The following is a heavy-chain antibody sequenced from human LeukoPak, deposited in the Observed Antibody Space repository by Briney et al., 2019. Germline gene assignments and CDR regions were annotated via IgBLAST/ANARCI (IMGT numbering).Heavy chain of an antibody. Sequence: SETLSLTCTVSGGSISSSSYYWGRIRQPPGKGLEWIGSIYYSGSTYYNPSLKSRVTISVDTSKDQFSLKLSSVTAADTAVYYCARGRDGYRGFNYYYYGMDVWGQGTTVTVSS. CDR2: IYYSGST. CDR1: GGSISSSSYY. CDR3: ARGRDGYRGFNYYYYGMDV. V-gene: IGHV4-39*01. J-gene: IGHJ6*02. D-gene: IGHD5-24*01.